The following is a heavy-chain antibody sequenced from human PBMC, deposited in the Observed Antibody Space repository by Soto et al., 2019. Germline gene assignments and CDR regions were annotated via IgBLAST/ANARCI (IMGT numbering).Heavy chain of an antibody. Sequence: QVQLQESGPGLVKPSQTLSLTCTVSSDSINSGNYYWSWIRQPPGKGLEWIGYIYYSGSTYYNPSLKSRVTISVDTSKHQFSLKLNSVTAADTAVYYCARLGKSDTTLVGGLDVWGQGTTVTVSS. CDR3: ARLGKSDTTLVGGLDV. CDR1: SDSINSGNYY. CDR2: IYYSGST. D-gene: IGHD1-26*01. V-gene: IGHV4-30-4*01. J-gene: IGHJ6*02.